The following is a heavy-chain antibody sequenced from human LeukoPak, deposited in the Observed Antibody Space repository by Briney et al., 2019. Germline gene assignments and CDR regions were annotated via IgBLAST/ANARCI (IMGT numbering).Heavy chain of an antibody. J-gene: IGHJ6*03. CDR1: GGTFSSYT. CDR3: ATQHPSSPPRYSSYDYYRGSYYYYMDV. Sequence: SVKVSCKPSGGTFSSYTISWVRQAPGQGLEWMGGITPIFGTPNYAQQFQGRVTITADRSTSTAYMELSSLRSEYTAVYYCATQHPSSPPRYSSYDYYRGSYYYYMDVWGKGTTGTVSS. CDR2: ITPIFGTP. D-gene: IGHD5-12*01. V-gene: IGHV1-69*06.